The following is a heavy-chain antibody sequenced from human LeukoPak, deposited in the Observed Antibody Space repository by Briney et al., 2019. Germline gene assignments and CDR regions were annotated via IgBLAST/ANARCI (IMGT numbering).Heavy chain of an antibody. CDR2: VSDGGRNT. J-gene: IGHJ3*02. CDR1: GFTFSNYA. CDR3: AKDQGSGAFDM. Sequence: GGSLRLSCAASGFTFSNYAMTWVRQAPGKGLEWVSTVSDGGRNTYYADSVKGRFTISRVNSKNTLFLQMSSLRAEDTAKYYCAKDQGSGAFDMWGQGTMVIVSS. V-gene: IGHV3-23*01.